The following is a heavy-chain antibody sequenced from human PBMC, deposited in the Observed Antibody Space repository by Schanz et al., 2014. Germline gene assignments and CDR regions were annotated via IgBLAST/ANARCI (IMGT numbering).Heavy chain of an antibody. J-gene: IGHJ6*03. Sequence: QVQLQQWGAGLLKPSETLSLTCGVFGGSFSGYYWSWIRQPPGKGLEWIGEIYHTGSTNYNPSLKSRVTISVASSKNQCSLKLSSVTAADTAVYYCARGNNVDYGDAFFNYYYYYMDVWGKGTTVTVSS. CDR3: ARGNNVDYGDAFFNYYYYYMDV. CDR1: GGSFSGYY. V-gene: IGHV4-34*01. CDR2: IYHTGST. D-gene: IGHD4-17*01.